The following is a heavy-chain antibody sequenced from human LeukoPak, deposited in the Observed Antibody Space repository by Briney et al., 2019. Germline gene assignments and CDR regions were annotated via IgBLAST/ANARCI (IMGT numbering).Heavy chain of an antibody. D-gene: IGHD3-9*01. V-gene: IGHV3-30*03. CDR3: ARAGDYDILTGYHTPLFDY. CDR1: GFTFSSYG. J-gene: IGHJ4*02. CDR2: ISYDGSNK. Sequence: GGSLRLSCAASGFTFSSYGMHWVRQAPGKGLEWVAVISYDGSNKYYADSVKGRFTISRDNSKNTLYLQMNSLRAEDTAVYYCARAGDYDILTGYHTPLFDYWGQGTLVTVSS.